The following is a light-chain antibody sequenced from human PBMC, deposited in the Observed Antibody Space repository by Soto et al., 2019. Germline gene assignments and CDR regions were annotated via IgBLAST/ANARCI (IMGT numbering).Light chain of an antibody. Sequence: QSVLTQPRSVSGSPGQSVTISCTGTSSDVGGYNYVSWYQQHPGKAPKLMIYDVNKRPSGVPDRFSGSKSGNTASLTISGLQAEDEADYYCCSYAGSYTWVFGGGTKVTV. J-gene: IGLJ3*02. V-gene: IGLV2-11*01. CDR2: DVN. CDR1: SSDVGGYNY. CDR3: CSYAGSYTWV.